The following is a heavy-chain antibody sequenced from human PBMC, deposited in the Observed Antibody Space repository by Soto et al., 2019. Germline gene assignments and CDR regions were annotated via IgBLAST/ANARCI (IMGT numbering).Heavy chain of an antibody. V-gene: IGHV1-18*01. Sequence: ASVKVSCKASGYTFTSYCISWVRQAPGQGLEWMGWIRAYNGNTNYAQKLQGRVTMTTDTSTSTAYMELRSLRSDDTAVYYCARAYYGSGSYYNVPAWFDPWGQGTLVTVSS. D-gene: IGHD3-10*01. CDR3: ARAYYGSGSYYNVPAWFDP. CDR1: GYTFTSYC. CDR2: IRAYNGNT. J-gene: IGHJ5*02.